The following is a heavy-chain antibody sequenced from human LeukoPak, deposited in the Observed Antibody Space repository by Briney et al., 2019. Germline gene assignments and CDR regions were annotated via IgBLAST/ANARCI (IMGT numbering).Heavy chain of an antibody. CDR1: GFTFSSYA. J-gene: IGHJ4*02. D-gene: IGHD5-18*01. CDR2: ITDDGSNK. Sequence: GGSLRLSCAASGFTFSSYAMHWVRQAPGKGLEWVAVITDDGSNKYYADSVKGRFTISRDNSKNTLYLQMNSLRAEDTAVYYCARHLSGVTGYTYGRGIDYWGQGPLVTVSS. V-gene: IGHV3-30*04. CDR3: ARHLSGVTGYTYGRGIDY.